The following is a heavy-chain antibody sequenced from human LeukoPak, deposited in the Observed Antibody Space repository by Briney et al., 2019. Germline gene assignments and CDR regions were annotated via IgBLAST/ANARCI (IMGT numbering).Heavy chain of an antibody. CDR3: ARVAALYYDSIGFWFDP. J-gene: IGHJ5*02. Sequence: PSETLSLTCGVSGYSISIGYYWGWIRKTPGKGREWIGSIYHRGGTYYNPSLKSRVTISVATSKNQYSLKLSYVTAADTAVYYFARVAALYYDSIGFWFDPWGQGTLVTVSS. V-gene: IGHV4-38-2*01. D-gene: IGHD3-22*01. CDR1: GYSISIGYY. CDR2: IYHRGGT.